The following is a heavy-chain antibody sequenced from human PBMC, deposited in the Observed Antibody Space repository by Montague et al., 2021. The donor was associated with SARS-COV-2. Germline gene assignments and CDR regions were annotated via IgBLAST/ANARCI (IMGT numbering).Heavy chain of an antibody. J-gene: IGHJ6*02. CDR1: GFTFSSYA. CDR3: ARDTAYYDILTGYFPRDPYYYYCYGMDV. D-gene: IGHD3-9*01. CDR2: ISYDGSNK. Sequence: SLRLSCAASGFTFSSYAMHWVRQAPGKGLEWVAVISYDGSNKYYADSVKGRFTISRDNSKNTLYLQMNSLRAEDTAVYYCARDTAYYDILTGYFPRDPYYYYCYGMDVWGQGTTVTVSS. V-gene: IGHV3-30-3*01.